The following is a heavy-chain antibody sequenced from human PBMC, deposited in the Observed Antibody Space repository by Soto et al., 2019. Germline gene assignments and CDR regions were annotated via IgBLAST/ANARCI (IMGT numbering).Heavy chain of an antibody. CDR3: VSDRSPKRVPARLPYFKX. J-gene: IGHJ1*01. V-gene: IGHV3-11*01. D-gene: IGHD2-21*02. Sequence: GGSLRLSCAASGFAFTDYYMSWIRQAPGKGLEWVSYTCTNGTTIYYSVSVKGRFTVSRDNAKNSLYLQMNSLRVEDTAVYYCVSDRSPKRVPARLPYFKXWGQGTLVTVSX. CDR2: TCTNGTTI. CDR1: GFAFTDYY.